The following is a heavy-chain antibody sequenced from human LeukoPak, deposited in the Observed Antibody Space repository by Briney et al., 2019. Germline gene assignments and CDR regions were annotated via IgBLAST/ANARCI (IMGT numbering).Heavy chain of an antibody. D-gene: IGHD3-22*01. CDR2: IGSNIGYI. CDR3: SRGRDYYDTGGYYREFDY. J-gene: IGHJ4*02. Sequence: GGSLRLSCAASGFTFSSYSMNWVRQAPGKGLEWVSSIGSNIGYIYYADSVKGRFTISRDNAKNSVYLQMNSLRAEDTAVYYCSRGRDYYDTGGYYREFDYWGQGTLVTVSS. CDR1: GFTFSSYS. V-gene: IGHV3-21*01.